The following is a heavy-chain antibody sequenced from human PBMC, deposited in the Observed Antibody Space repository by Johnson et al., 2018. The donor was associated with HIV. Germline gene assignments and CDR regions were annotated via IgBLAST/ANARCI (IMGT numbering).Heavy chain of an antibody. CDR2: VSAGGGST. V-gene: IGHV3-23*04. Sequence: VQLVESGGGLVQPGGSLRLSCATSGFTFSSYAMSWVRQAPGKGLEWVSEVSAGGGSTYYADSVKGRFTISRDNSKNTLYLQMNSLTAGDTAVYYCARTRSGSFPHSDPLDTWGQGTMVTVSS. J-gene: IGHJ3*02. CDR3: ARTRSGSFPHSDPLDT. CDR1: GFTFSSYA. D-gene: IGHD1-26*01.